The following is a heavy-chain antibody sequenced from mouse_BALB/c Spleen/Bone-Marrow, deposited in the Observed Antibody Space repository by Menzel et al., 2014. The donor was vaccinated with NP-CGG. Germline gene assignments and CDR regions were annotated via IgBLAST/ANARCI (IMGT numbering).Heavy chain of an antibody. CDR1: GFTFTDYY. CDR3: ARDRNYDINWYFDV. Sequence: EVMLVESGGGLVQPGGSLRLSCATSGFTFTDYYMSWVRQPPGKALEWLGFIRNKANGYTTEYGASVKGRFTISRDNSQSILYLQMNILRTEDSATYYCARDRNYDINWYFDVWGAGTTVTVSS. D-gene: IGHD1-1*01. CDR2: IRNKANGYTT. V-gene: IGHV7-3*02. J-gene: IGHJ1*01.